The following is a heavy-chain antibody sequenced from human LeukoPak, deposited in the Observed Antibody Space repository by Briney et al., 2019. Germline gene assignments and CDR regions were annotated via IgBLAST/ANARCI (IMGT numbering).Heavy chain of an antibody. CDR3: AREGGTRDGYDPGYFDY. CDR2: IWYDGSNK. CDR1: GVTFSSYG. D-gene: IGHD5-24*01. V-gene: IGHV3-33*01. J-gene: IGHJ4*02. Sequence: GGSLRLSCAASGVTFSSYGMHWVRQAPGKGLEWVAVIWYDGSNKYYADSVKGRFTISRDNSKNTLYLQMNSLRAEDTAVYYCAREGGTRDGYDPGYFDYWGQGTLVTVSS.